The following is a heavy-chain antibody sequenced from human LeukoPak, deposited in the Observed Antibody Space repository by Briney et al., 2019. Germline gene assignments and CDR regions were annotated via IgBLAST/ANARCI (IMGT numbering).Heavy chain of an antibody. J-gene: IGHJ5*02. CDR3: ARDGGEVGASAWFDP. CDR2: IFHRGST. V-gene: IGHV4-59*13. D-gene: IGHD1-26*01. Sequence: SETLSLTCSVSGGSISTYLWSWIRQPPGKGLEWIGYIFHRGSTNYNPSLRSRVTISMDTSMNQSSLRLTSVTAADTAVYYCARDGGEVGASAWFDPWGQGTLVTVSS. CDR1: GGSISTYL.